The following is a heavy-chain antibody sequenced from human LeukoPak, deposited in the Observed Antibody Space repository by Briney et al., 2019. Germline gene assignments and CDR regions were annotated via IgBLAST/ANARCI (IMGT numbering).Heavy chain of an antibody. J-gene: IGHJ4*02. Sequence: WASVKVSCKASGYTFTSYYMHWVRQAPGQGLEWMGIINPSGGSASYAQKFQGRVTMTRDMSTSTVYMEPSSLRSEDTAVYYCAREAVRDGYYDYWGQGTLVTVSS. CDR1: GYTFTSYY. CDR2: INPSGGSA. CDR3: AREAVRDGYYDY. D-gene: IGHD5-24*01. V-gene: IGHV1-46*01.